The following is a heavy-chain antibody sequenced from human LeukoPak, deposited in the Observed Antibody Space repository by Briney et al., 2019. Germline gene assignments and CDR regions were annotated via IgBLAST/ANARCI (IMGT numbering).Heavy chain of an antibody. V-gene: IGHV3-7*01. CDR2: TKPDGSAY. D-gene: IGHD2-15*01. CDR3: ARDGGLHTNFDY. CDR1: GFSFRNYW. J-gene: IGHJ4*02. Sequence: GGSLRLSCAASGFSFRNYWMGWVRQAPGKGLEWVANTKPDGSAYYYADSVRGRFSTSRDNANNLLYLQMNSLRAEDTAVYYCARDGGLHTNFDYWGQGTLVTVSS.